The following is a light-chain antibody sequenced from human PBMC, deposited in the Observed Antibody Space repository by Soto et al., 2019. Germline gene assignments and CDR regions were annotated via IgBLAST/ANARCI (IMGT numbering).Light chain of an antibody. Sequence: DIQMTQSPSTLSAYVGDRVTITCRASQSISDPLAWYQQKLGKAPKLLIYKASILESGVPSRFSGSGSGTEFTLTINSLQPDDFATYFCQHYDTYSYNFGQGTKLEIK. CDR2: KAS. CDR3: QHYDTYSYN. V-gene: IGKV1-5*03. CDR1: QSISDP. J-gene: IGKJ2*01.